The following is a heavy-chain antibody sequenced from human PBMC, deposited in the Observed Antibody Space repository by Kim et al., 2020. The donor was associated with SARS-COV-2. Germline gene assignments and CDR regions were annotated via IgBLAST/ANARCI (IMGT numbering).Heavy chain of an antibody. J-gene: IGHJ4*02. V-gene: IGHV3-30*18. Sequence: GGSLRLSCAASGFTFSSYGMHWVRQAPGKGLEWVAVISYDGSNKYYADSVKGRFTISRDNSKNTLYLQMNSLRAEDTAVYYCAKADQGYLAAAGGSFDYWGQGTLVTVSS. CDR2: ISYDGSNK. CDR3: AKADQGYLAAAGGSFDY. D-gene: IGHD6-13*01. CDR1: GFTFSSYG.